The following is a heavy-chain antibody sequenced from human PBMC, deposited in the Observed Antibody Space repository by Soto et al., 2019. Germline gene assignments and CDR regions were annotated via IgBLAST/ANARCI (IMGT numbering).Heavy chain of an antibody. Sequence: QVQLVESGGGVVQPGRSLSLSCAASGFIFSGYAMHWVRQAPGKGLEWVAVISYDGNTKYYADSVKGRFTVSRDNSKNTLYVESNNLSAEDTAMYYCAKETSAYEIDYWGQGTLVNVSS. J-gene: IGHJ4*02. CDR1: GFIFSGYA. D-gene: IGHD5-12*01. CDR3: AKETSAYEIDY. CDR2: ISYDGNTK. V-gene: IGHV3-30-3*01.